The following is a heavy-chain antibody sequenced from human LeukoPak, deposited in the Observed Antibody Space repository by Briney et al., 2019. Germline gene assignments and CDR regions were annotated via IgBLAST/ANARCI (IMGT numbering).Heavy chain of an antibody. CDR1: RGFITSHS. Sequence: PSETLSLTCTVSRGFITSHSWGWVRQPPGKGLEWIGHIHYSGTTSYNPSLKSRVTITSDTSNDQFSLKLSSVTAADTAMYYCARWGVPGFDYWGRGTLVTVSS. J-gene: IGHJ4*02. V-gene: IGHV4-59*11. CDR2: IHYSGTT. CDR3: ARWGVPGFDY. D-gene: IGHD3-16*01.